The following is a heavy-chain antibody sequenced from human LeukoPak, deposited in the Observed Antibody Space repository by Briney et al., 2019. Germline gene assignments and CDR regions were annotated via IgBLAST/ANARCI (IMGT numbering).Heavy chain of an antibody. CDR3: ARDSPLVDIVVNYFDY. J-gene: IGHJ4*02. CDR1: GGSISSGSYY. Sequence: SDTLSLTCTVSGGSISSGSYYWSWIRQPAGKGLEWIGRIYTSGSTNYNPSLKSRVTISVDTSKHQFSLKLSSVTAADTAVYYCARDSPLVDIVVNYFDYWGKGTLVTVS. V-gene: IGHV4-61*02. D-gene: IGHD2-2*03. CDR2: IYTSGST.